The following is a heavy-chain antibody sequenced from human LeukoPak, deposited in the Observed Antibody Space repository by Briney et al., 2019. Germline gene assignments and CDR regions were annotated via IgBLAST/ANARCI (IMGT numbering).Heavy chain of an antibody. CDR2: ISGTGGST. D-gene: IGHD1-1*01. V-gene: IGHV3-23*01. CDR3: AKKAGNYYYYYYMDV. CDR1: GFTFSSYA. J-gene: IGHJ6*03. Sequence: QTGGSLRLSCAASGFTFSSYAMSWVRQAPGKGLEWFSAISGTGGSTYYADSVKGRFTISRDNSKNTLYLQMNSLRAEDTAVYNCAKKAGNYYYYYYMDVWGKGTTVTVSS.